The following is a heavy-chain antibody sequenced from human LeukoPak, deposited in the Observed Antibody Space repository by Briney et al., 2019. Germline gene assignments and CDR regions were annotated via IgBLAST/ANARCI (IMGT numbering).Heavy chain of an antibody. D-gene: IGHD3-10*01. CDR3: ARDSGTTGEVKFDP. J-gene: IGHJ5*02. V-gene: IGHV4-59*12. CDR2: IFHSGST. CDR1: GGSISTYY. Sequence: SEILSLTCTVSGGSISTYYWSWIRQPPGKRLEWIGYIFHSGSTNYNPSLRGRVTISVDTSKNQFSLKLSSVTAADTAVYYCARDSGTTGEVKFDPWGQGTLVTVSS.